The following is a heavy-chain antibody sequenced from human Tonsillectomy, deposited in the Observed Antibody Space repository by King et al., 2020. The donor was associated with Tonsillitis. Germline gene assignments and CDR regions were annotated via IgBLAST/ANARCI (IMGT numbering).Heavy chain of an antibody. CDR3: AAEDKNSGDY. V-gene: IGHV3-7*03. Sequence: VQLVESGGGLVQPGGSLRLSCAASGFTFGTYWMTWVRQAPGKGLEWVANMNEDGSIKYHVDSVKGRFTISRDNAKNLLYLQMNSLRAEDTALYYCAAEDKNSGDYWGQGTLVTASS. CDR1: GFTFGTYW. J-gene: IGHJ4*02. CDR2: MNEDGSIK. D-gene: IGHD3-10*01.